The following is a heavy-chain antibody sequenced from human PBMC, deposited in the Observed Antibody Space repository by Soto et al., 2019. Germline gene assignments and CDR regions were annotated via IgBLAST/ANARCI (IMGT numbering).Heavy chain of an antibody. CDR2: IKQDGSEK. J-gene: IGHJ6*02. CDR1: GFTFSSYW. V-gene: IGHV3-7*05. D-gene: IGHD6-6*01. Sequence: GGSLRLSCAASGFTFSSYWMSWVRQAPGKGLEWVANIKQDGSEKYYVDSVKGRFTISRDNAKNSLYLQMNSLRAEDTAVYYCAREQMYSSSSWGYYYYYGMDVWGQGNPGHRLL. CDR3: AREQMYSSSSWGYYYYYGMDV.